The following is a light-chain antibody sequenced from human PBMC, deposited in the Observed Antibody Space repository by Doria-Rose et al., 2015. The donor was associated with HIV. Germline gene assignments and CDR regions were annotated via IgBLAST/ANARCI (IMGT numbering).Light chain of an antibody. CDR2: DVN. V-gene: IGLV2-14*03. Sequence: QPVLTQSASVSGSPGQSITISCTGTSSDVGGYNSVSWYQQHPGKVPKLMIYDVNKRPSGVSNRFSGSKSGNTASLTISGLQAEDEADYYRNSYTSNINSHVFGTGTEITVL. CDR1: SSDVGGYNS. CDR3: NSYTSNINSHV. J-gene: IGLJ1*01.